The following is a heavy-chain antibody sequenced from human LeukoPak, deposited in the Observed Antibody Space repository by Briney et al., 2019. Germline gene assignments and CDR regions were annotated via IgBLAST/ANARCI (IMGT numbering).Heavy chain of an antibody. CDR3: AKDLEAVAGTIVNDY. D-gene: IGHD6-19*01. V-gene: IGHV3-23*01. CDR1: GSKYA. CDR2: IGASGGTT. Sequence: GGSLRLSCAVSGSKYAMNWVRQGPGPGLEWVSGIGASGGTTYYADSVQGRFTISRDNSKNTLYLQVNSLRAEDTGVYFCAKDLEAVAGTIVNDYWGQGTLITVSS. J-gene: IGHJ4*02.